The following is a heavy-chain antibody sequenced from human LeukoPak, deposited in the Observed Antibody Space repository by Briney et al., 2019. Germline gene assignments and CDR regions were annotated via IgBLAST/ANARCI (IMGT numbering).Heavy chain of an antibody. Sequence: ASVKVSCKASGYTFTSYGISWVRQAPGQGLEWMGWISAYNGNTNYAQKLQGRVTMTRDTSTSTVYMELSSLRSEDTAVYYCAREVTTVTSWGQGTLVTVSS. V-gene: IGHV1-18*01. CDR2: ISAYNGNT. CDR1: GYTFTSYG. D-gene: IGHD4-17*01. J-gene: IGHJ4*02. CDR3: AREVTTVTS.